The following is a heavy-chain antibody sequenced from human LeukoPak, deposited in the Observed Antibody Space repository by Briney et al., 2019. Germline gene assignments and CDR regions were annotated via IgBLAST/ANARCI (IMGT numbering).Heavy chain of an antibody. V-gene: IGHV3-9*01. D-gene: IGHD1-26*01. CDR1: GLTFDDYA. CDR3: AKDRSGSYYDAFDI. J-gene: IGHJ3*02. Sequence: PGRSLRLSCAASGLTFDDYAMHWVRQAPGKGLEWVSGISWNSGSIGYADSVKGRFTISRDNAKNSLYLQMNSLRAEDTALYYCAKDRSGSYYDAFDIWGQGTMVTVSS. CDR2: ISWNSGSI.